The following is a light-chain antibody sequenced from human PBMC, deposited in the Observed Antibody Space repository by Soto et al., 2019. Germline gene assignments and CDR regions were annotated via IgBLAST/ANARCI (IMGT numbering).Light chain of an antibody. V-gene: IGLV2-8*01. CDR1: SSDIGAYNY. Sequence: QSALTQPPSASGSAGQSVTISCTGTSSDIGAYNYVSWYQQHPGKVPKLMIYEVTKRPSGVPDRFSGSQSGNTASLTVSGLQAEDDADYYCSSYAGGNNLLFGGGTKLTVL. J-gene: IGLJ3*02. CDR3: SSYAGGNNLL. CDR2: EVT.